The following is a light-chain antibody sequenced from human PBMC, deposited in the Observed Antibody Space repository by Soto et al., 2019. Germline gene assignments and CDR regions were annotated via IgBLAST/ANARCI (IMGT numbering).Light chain of an antibody. CDR2: EVS. CDR1: STDVGGYNY. Sequence: QSALTQPPSAAGSPGQSVTISCTGTSTDVGGYNYVSWYQQYPGKAPKLMIYEVSKRPSGVPDRFSGSKSGNTASLTVSGLQAEDEADYYRSSYVARYNYVFGNGTKLTVL. CDR3: SSYVARYNYV. V-gene: IGLV2-8*01. J-gene: IGLJ1*01.